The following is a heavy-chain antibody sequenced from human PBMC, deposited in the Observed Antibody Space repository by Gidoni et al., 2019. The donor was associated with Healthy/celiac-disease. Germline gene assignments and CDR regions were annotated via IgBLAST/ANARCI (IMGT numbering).Heavy chain of an antibody. CDR2: IRSKAYGGTT. D-gene: IGHD1-26*01. CDR1: GFTVGDYA. J-gene: IGHJ4*02. CDR3: TSFDLSVGATSHGPINY. V-gene: IGHV3-49*05. Sequence: EVQLVESGGGLVKPGRSLRLSCTASGFTVGDYAMSWFRQAPGKGLEWVGFIRSKAYGGTTEYAASVKGRFTISRDDSKSIAYLQMNSLKTEDTAVYYCTSFDLSVGATSHGPINYWGQGTLVTVSS.